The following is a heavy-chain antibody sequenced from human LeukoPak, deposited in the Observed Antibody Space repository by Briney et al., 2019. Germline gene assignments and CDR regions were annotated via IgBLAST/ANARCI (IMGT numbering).Heavy chain of an antibody. Sequence: GASVTVSFKASGYTFTNYYMHWVRQAPGQGLEWMGIINPSGGGTSYAQKFQCRLTMARDPSTTTVYMELSSLRSEDTAMYYCAREIGPRQLHLWGSAFDYWGQGTLVTVSS. CDR1: GYTFTNYY. CDR3: AREIGPRQLHLWGSAFDY. D-gene: IGHD5-18*01. CDR2: INPSGGGT. V-gene: IGHV1-46*01. J-gene: IGHJ4*02.